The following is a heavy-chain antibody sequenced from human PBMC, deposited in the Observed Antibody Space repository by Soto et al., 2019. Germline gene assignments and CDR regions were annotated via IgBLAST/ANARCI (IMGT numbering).Heavy chain of an antibody. CDR2: IRCSGGSK. V-gene: IGHV3-23*01. Sequence: QAQGKGVGWVSAIRCSGGSKYYADSVKGRFTISRNNSKNTLYLQMNSLRAGDTAVFYCEKDMGVARGLQVLDYWGQGTLVTVSS. CDR3: EKDMGVARGLQVLDY. D-gene: IGHD2-15*01. J-gene: IGHJ4*02.